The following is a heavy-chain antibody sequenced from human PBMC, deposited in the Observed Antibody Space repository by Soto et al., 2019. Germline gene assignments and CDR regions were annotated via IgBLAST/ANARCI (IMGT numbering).Heavy chain of an antibody. CDR2: ISASTRNT. J-gene: IGHJ2*01. D-gene: IGHD2-15*01. Sequence: QVQLVQSGDEVKKPGASVKVSCQASGYTFSDYAISWVRRAPGQGLECMGWISASTRNTDQAQNFQGRVIMTLDTSTDTAYMELRNLRSDDTAVYYCVRCYCSVGSCYACWHFDLWGRGTLVTVSS. CDR1: GYTFSDYA. V-gene: IGHV1-18*01. CDR3: VRCYCSVGSCYACWHFDL.